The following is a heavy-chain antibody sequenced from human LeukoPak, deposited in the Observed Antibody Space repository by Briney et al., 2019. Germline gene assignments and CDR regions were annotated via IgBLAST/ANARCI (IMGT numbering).Heavy chain of an antibody. Sequence: ASVTVSCKASGYTFTNYGISWVRQAPGQGLEWMGWISTYHGYTNYAHQLQGRVTMTTDTATSTVYMELRSLRSDDTAVYYCARDFRPSNGGSNWFDPWGQGTLVTVS. J-gene: IGHJ5*02. V-gene: IGHV1-18*01. D-gene: IGHD2-15*01. CDR3: ARDFRPSNGGSNWFDP. CDR2: ISTYHGYT. CDR1: GYTFTNYG.